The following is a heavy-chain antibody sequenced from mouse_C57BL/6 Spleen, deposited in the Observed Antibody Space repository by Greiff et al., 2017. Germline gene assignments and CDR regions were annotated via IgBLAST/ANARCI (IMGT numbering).Heavy chain of an antibody. CDR1: GFTFSSYA. V-gene: IGHV5-4*01. D-gene: IGHD1-1*01. Sequence: EVQGVESGGGLVKPGGSLKLSCAASGFTFSSYAMSWVRQTPEKRLEWVATISDGGSYTYYPDNVKGRFTISRDNAKNNLYLQMSHLKSEDTAMYYCARDNYGSSSYYFDYWGQGTTLTVSS. CDR3: ARDNYGSSSYYFDY. CDR2: ISDGGSYT. J-gene: IGHJ2*01.